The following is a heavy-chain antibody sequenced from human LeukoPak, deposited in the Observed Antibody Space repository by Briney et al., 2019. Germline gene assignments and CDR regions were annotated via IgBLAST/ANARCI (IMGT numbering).Heavy chain of an antibody. V-gene: IGHV4-39*07. CDR2: IYYSGST. J-gene: IGHJ3*02. Sequence: SETLSLTCTVSGGSISSSSYYWGWIRQPPGKGLEWIGSIYYSGSTYYNPSLKSRVTISVDTSKNQFSLKLSSVTAADTAVYYCARVISSGWDHDAFDIWGQGTMVTVSS. CDR3: ARVISSGWDHDAFDI. D-gene: IGHD6-19*01. CDR1: GGSISSSSYY.